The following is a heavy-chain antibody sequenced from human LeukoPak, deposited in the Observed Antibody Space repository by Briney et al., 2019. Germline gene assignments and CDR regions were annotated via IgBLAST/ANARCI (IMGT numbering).Heavy chain of an antibody. CDR1: GYTFTSYG. CDR2: ISAYNGNT. J-gene: IGHJ3*02. CDR3: AREDLGYCSSTSCYGDAFDI. V-gene: IGHV1-18*04. Sequence: ASVEVSCKASGYTFTSYGISWVRQAPGQGLEWMGWISAYNGNTNYAQKLQGRVTMTTDTSTSTAYMELRSLRSDDTAVYYCAREDLGYCSSTSCYGDAFDIWGQGTMVTVSS. D-gene: IGHD2-2*01.